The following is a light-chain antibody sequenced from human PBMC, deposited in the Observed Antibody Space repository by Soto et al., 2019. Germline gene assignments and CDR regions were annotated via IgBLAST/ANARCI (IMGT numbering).Light chain of an antibody. CDR1: QSVSSY. J-gene: IGKJ1*01. V-gene: IGKV3-11*01. CDR3: QQGTDWPPGT. Sequence: EIVLTQSPATLSLSPVERATLSCMASQSVSSYLAWYQQKPGQAPRLLIYDASNRATGIPARFSGSGSGTDFTLTISSLEPEDFALYYCQQGTDWPPGTFGQGTKVDIK. CDR2: DAS.